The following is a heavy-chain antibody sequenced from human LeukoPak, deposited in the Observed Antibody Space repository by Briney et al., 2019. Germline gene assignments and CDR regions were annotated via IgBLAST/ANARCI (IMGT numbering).Heavy chain of an antibody. CDR1: GGSISSEY. Sequence: PSETPSLTCTVSGGSISSEYWSWIRQPPGKGLEWIGYIYYSGSTNYNPSLKSRVTISVDTSKNQFSLKLSSVTAADTAVYYCARVERTWFDPWGQGTLVTVSS. CDR2: IYYSGST. CDR3: ARVERTWFDP. J-gene: IGHJ5*02. V-gene: IGHV4-59*01. D-gene: IGHD1-1*01.